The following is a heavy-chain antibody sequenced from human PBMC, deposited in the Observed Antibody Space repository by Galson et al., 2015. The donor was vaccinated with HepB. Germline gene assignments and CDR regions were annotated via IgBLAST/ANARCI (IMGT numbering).Heavy chain of an antibody. J-gene: IGHJ4*02. CDR3: ARLSITGDPGEY. CDR1: GYSFSTYW. CDR2: IYPGDSDT. V-gene: IGHV5-51*01. D-gene: IGHD7-27*01. Sequence: QSGAEVKKPGESLKISCNLSGYSFSTYWIGWVRQMPGKGLEWVGIIYPGDSDTRYSPPFQGQVTISADRSTNTAYLQWRSLRASDTAMYYCARLSITGDPGEYWGQGTLVTVSS.